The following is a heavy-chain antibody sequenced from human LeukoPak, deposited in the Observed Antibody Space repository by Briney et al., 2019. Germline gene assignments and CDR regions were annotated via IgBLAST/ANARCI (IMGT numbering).Heavy chain of an antibody. CDR1: GFTFSSYA. J-gene: IGHJ5*02. D-gene: IGHD3-10*01. CDR2: IRYDGSNK. Sequence: GGSLRLSCAASGFTFSSYAVHWVRQAPGKGLEWVAFIRYDGSNKYYADSVKGRFTISRDNSKNTLYLQMNSLRAEDTAVYYCAKGVSGSSSWFDPWGQGTLVTVSS. CDR3: AKGVSGSSSWFDP. V-gene: IGHV3-30*02.